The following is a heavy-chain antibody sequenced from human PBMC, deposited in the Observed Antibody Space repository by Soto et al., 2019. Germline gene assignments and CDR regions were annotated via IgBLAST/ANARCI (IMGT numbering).Heavy chain of an antibody. V-gene: IGHV3-23*01. Sequence: PRGSLRLSCAASGFTFSSYAMSWVRQAPGKGLEWVSAISGSGGSTYYADSVKGRFTISRDNSKNTLYLQMNSLRAEDTAVYYCAESLGYSLVGYYYYYGMDVWGRGTTVTVSS. CDR2: ISGSGGST. D-gene: IGHD5-18*01. CDR3: AESLGYSLVGYYYYYGMDV. J-gene: IGHJ6*02. CDR1: GFTFSSYA.